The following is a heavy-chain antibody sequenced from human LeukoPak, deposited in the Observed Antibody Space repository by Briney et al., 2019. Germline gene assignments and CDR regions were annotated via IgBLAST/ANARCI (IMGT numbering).Heavy chain of an antibody. V-gene: IGHV3-23*01. J-gene: IGHJ4*02. D-gene: IGHD6-13*01. Sequence: GGSLRLSCAASGFTFSTPVMSWVRQAPGKGLDWVSAISGSGANTYYADSVKGRFTISRDNSKNTLYLQMNSLRAEDTAVYYCARERGKYSSRSPFDYWGQGTLVTVSS. CDR1: GFTFSTPV. CDR3: ARERGKYSSRSPFDY. CDR2: ISGSGANT.